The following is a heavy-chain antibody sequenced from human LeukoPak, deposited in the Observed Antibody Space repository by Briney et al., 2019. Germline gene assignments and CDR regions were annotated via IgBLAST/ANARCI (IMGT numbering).Heavy chain of an antibody. CDR1: GGSFSGYY. D-gene: IGHD3-10*02. J-gene: IGHJ6*04. V-gene: IGHV4-34*01. CDR3: AELGITMIGGV. CDR2: INHSGST. Sequence: SETLSLTCAVYGGSFSGYYWSWIRQPPGKGLEWIGEINHSGSTNYNPSLKSRVTISVDTSKNQFSLKLSSVTAADTAVYCCAELGITMIGGVWGKGTTVTISS.